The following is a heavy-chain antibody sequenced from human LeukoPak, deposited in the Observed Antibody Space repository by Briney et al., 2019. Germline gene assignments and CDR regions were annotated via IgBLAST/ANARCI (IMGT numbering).Heavy chain of an antibody. J-gene: IGHJ4*02. CDR1: GFTFNTYW. V-gene: IGHV3-7*03. CDR2: INEHGSEA. Sequence: GGSLRLSCAASGFTFNTYWMSWVRLAPGKGLEWVANINEHGSEAFYVDSVRGRFTISRDNAKNSLYLQMNSLRSEDTAVYYCARDLDSSGYYLDYWGQGTLVTVSS. CDR3: ARDLDSSGYYLDY. D-gene: IGHD3-22*01.